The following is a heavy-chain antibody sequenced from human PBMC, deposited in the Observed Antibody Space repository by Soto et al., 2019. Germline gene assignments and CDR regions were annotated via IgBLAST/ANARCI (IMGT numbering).Heavy chain of an antibody. D-gene: IGHD4-17*01. Sequence: PSETLSLTCIVAGGSINNYYWSWIRQPPGKGLEWIGYIYYTWSTNYNPSLRSRVTMLLDTSKNQFSLYLSSVTAADTAVYYCARHDYRDYVNPFACWGRGTLVTVSS. J-gene: IGHJ4*02. CDR3: ARHDYRDYVNPFAC. CDR2: IYYTWST. CDR1: GGSINNYY. V-gene: IGHV4-59*08.